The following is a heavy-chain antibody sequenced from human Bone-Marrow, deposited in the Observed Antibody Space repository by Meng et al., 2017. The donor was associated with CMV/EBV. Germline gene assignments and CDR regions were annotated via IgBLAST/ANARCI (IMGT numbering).Heavy chain of an antibody. CDR3: ARGRRSGSSSWLTHHQYFDY. V-gene: IGHV4-34*01. CDR1: GGSFSGYY. D-gene: IGHD6-13*01. Sequence: SETLSLTCGVYGGSFSGYYWSWIRQPPGKGLEWIGEINHSGSTNYNPSLKSRVTISVDTSKNQFSLKLSSVTAADTAVYYCARGRRSGSSSWLTHHQYFDYWGQGTLVTVSS. J-gene: IGHJ4*02. CDR2: INHSGST.